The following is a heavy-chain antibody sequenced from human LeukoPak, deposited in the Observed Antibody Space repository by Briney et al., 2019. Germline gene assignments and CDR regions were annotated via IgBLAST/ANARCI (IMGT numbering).Heavy chain of an antibody. D-gene: IGHD6-6*01. CDR3: ARGGKSIAARPPYYYGMDV. V-gene: IGHV4-61*08. CDR1: GGSISSGGYS. CDR2: IYYSGST. J-gene: IGHJ6*02. Sequence: SETLSLTCAVSGGSISSGGYSWSWIRQPPGKGLEWIGYIYYSGSTNYNPSLKSRVTISVDTSKNQFSLKLSSVTAADTAVYYCARGGKSIAARPPYYYGMDVWGQGTTVTVSS.